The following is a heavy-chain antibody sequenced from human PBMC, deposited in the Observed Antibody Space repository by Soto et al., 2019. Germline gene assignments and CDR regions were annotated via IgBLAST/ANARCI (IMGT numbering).Heavy chain of an antibody. D-gene: IGHD3-10*01. CDR2: IYYSGST. CDR1: GGSIITSDHY. V-gene: IGHV4-39*01. J-gene: IGHJ4*02. Sequence: PSETLSLTCTVSGGSIITSDHYWGWIRQPPGKGLEWIGSIYYSGSTYYSPSLKSRVTISVDTSKNQFSLRLSSVTATDTAVYYCVRGRGYYGSGSSYLRQHFDYWGQGALVTVSS. CDR3: VRGRGYYGSGSSYLRQHFDY.